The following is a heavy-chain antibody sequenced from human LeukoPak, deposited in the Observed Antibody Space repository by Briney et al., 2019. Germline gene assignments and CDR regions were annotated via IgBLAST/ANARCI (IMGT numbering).Heavy chain of an antibody. Sequence: TGGSLRLSCAASGFTVSSNYMSWVRQAPGKGLEWVSVIYSGGSTYYADSVKGRFTISRDDSKNTLYLQMNSLGAEDTAVYYCARSSSSGGSEYFQHWGQGTLVTVSS. D-gene: IGHD6-19*01. J-gene: IGHJ1*01. CDR1: GFTVSSNY. CDR2: IYSGGST. CDR3: ARSSSSGGSEYFQH. V-gene: IGHV3-53*01.